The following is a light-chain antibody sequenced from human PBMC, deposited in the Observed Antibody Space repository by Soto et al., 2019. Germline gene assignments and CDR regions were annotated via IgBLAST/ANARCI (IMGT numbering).Light chain of an antibody. CDR2: DVS. CDR1: SSDVGAYNY. CDR3: SSHTSATTYV. V-gene: IGLV2-14*01. J-gene: IGLJ1*01. Sequence: QSVLTQPAYVSGSHGQSITISCTETSSDVGAYNYDSWYQQYPGGAPKVIIYDVSHRPAGVSNRFSGSKSGNTASLTISGLQTQDEADYYCSSHTSATTYVFGTGTKVTVL.